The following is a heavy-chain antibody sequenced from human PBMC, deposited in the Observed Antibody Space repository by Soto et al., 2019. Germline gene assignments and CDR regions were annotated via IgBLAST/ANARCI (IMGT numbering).Heavy chain of an antibody. J-gene: IGHJ5*02. D-gene: IGHD1-26*01. V-gene: IGHV1-18*01. CDR3: ARGGPYSGSYEVGWFDP. CDR1: GYTFTSYD. Sequence: ASVKVSCKASGYTFTSYDINWVRQAPGQGLEWMGWMSAYNGNTDYVQKLQGRVTMTTDTSTSTAYMELRSLRSDDTAVYYCARGGPYSGSYEVGWFDPWGQGTLVTVSS. CDR2: MSAYNGNT.